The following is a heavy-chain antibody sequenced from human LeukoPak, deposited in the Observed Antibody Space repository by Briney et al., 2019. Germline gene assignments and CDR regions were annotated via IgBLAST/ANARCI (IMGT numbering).Heavy chain of an antibody. CDR2: VSPDG. CDR1: GFTLSGYW. J-gene: IGHJ4*02. CDR3: ARDLSFSPDF. Sequence: GGSLRLSCAASGFTLSGYWMHWVRQAPGKGLVWVSHVSPDGSYADSVEGRFTISRDNAKNTIFLQMNSLRAEDTAVYYCARDLSFSPDFWGRGTLVTVSS. V-gene: IGHV3-74*01.